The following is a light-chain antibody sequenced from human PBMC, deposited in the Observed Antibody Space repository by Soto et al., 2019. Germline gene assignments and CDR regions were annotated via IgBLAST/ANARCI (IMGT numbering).Light chain of an antibody. CDR2: EGS. CDR1: SGDVGSYSH. Sequence: QSALTQPASVSGSPGQSITIACTGTSGDVGSYSHVSWYQQHPGKAPRLIIYEGSKRPSGVSHRFSASRSDKTASLTISGLQAEDEAAYYCRSYAPSSSHVSGTGTRVTVL. CDR3: RSYAPSSSHV. V-gene: IGLV2-23*01. J-gene: IGLJ1*01.